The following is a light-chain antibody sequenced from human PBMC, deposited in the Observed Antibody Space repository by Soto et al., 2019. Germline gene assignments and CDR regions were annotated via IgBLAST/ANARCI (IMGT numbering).Light chain of an antibody. CDR1: SSNIGAGFD. V-gene: IGLV1-40*01. J-gene: IGLJ1*01. Sequence: QAVVTQPPSVSGAPGQRVTISCTGSSSNIGAGFDVHWYQQLPGTVPKLLIYGNTNRPSGVPDRFSGSNSGTSASLAITGLQAEDAADYYCQSYDSSLSGYVFGTGTKLTVL. CDR2: GNT. CDR3: QSYDSSLSGYV.